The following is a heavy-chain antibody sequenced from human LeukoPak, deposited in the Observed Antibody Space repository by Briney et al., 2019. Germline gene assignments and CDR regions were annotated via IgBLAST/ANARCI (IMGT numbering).Heavy chain of an antibody. J-gene: IGHJ5*02. CDR1: GGSFTGYY. D-gene: IGHD6-19*01. V-gene: IGHV4-34*01. CDR3: ARTPIAVAGTGVNWFDP. Sequence: PSETLSLTCAVFGGSFTGYYWSWIRQPPGKGLEWIGEINHSGTTNYNPSLKSRVTMSVDTSKNQFSLKLSSVAAADTAVYYCARTPIAVAGTGVNWFDPWGQGTLVTVSS. CDR2: INHSGTT.